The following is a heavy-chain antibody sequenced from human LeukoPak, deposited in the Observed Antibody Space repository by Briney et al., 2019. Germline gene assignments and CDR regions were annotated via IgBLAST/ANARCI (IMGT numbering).Heavy chain of an antibody. CDR2: ISTNGGGT. D-gene: IGHD2-15*01. CDR1: GFTFSTYA. V-gene: IGHV3-64*01. CDR3: ARYCSGVSCYSGYDY. Sequence: PGGSLRPSCAASGFTFSTYAMHRVRQTPGKGLEYVSAISTNGGGTYYANSVKGRFTISRDNSKNTLYLQMGSLRAEDMAVYYCARYCSGVSCYSGYDYWGQGTLVTVSS. J-gene: IGHJ4*02.